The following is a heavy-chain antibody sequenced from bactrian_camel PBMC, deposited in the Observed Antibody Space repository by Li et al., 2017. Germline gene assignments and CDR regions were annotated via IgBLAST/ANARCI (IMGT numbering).Heavy chain of an antibody. CDR2: IERDGQT. J-gene: IGHJ6*01. CDR1: GETISDKR. V-gene: IGHV3S53*01. Sequence: VQLVESGGGLVQPGVSLTLSCAVSGETISDKRIGWFRQAPGKQREGVGVIERDGQTCYDDSIKGRFTISRGNAGNTLYLQMNSLKPEDTAMYFCAARQIPLFRGSTWHLTSTDFDYWGQGTQVTVS. D-gene: IGHD6*01. CDR3: AARQIPLFRGSTWHLTSTDFDY.